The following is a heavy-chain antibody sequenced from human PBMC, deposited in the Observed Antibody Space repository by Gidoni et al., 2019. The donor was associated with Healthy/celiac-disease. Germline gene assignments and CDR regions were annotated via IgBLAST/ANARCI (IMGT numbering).Heavy chain of an antibody. V-gene: IGHV1-18*01. J-gene: IGHJ4*02. CDR3: ARDYCTNGVCLIGGDY. CDR2: ISAYNGNT. D-gene: IGHD2-8*01. CDR1: GYTFTSYG. Sequence: QVQLVQSGGEVKKPGASVKVSCKVSGYTFTSYGISWVRQAPGQGLEWMGWISAYNGNTNYAQNLQGRVTMTTDTSTSTAYMELRSLRSDDTAVYYCARDYCTNGVCLIGGDYWGQETLVTVSS.